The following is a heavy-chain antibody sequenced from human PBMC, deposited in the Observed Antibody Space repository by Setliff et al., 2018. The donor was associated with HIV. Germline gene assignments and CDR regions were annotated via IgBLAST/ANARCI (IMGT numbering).Heavy chain of an antibody. V-gene: IGHV4-4*02. J-gene: IGHJ4*02. D-gene: IGHD6-13*01. CDR1: GGSLSSDNW. CDR3: ARGSLYSSSSCFDY. CDR2: IYHTEYT. Sequence: SETLSLTCAVSGGSLSSDNWWTWVRQPPGKGLEWIGEIYHTEYTNYSPSLKSRVSMSVDRSKNQFSLKLSSVTAADAAVYYCARGSLYSSSSCFDYWGQGTLVTVSS.